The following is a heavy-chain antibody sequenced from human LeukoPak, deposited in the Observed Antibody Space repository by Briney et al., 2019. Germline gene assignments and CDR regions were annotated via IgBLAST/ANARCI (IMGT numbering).Heavy chain of an antibody. CDR3: ARVAQYDYYGMDV. CDR1: GFTVSSNY. CDR2: IYSGGST. J-gene: IGHJ6*02. Sequence: GGSLRLSCAASGFTVSSNYMSWVRQAPGKGLEWVPVIYSGGSTYYADSVKGRFTISRDNSKNTLYLQMNSLRAEDTAVYYCARVAQYDYYGMDVWGQGTTVTVSS. D-gene: IGHD2/OR15-2a*01. V-gene: IGHV3-66*02.